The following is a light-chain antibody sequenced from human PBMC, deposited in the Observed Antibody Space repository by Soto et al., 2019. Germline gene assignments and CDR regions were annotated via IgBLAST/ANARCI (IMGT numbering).Light chain of an antibody. CDR2: SAY. CDR1: RTISSY. V-gene: IGKV1-39*01. Sequence: DIQMTQSPSSLSASVGDRVTITCRASRTISSYLNWYQQKPGKAPKLLIYSAYTLQNGVPSRFSGSGSGTDFTLTISSLQPEDFATYYCQQSYDTPDTFGQGSKLEIK. CDR3: QQSYDTPDT. J-gene: IGKJ2*01.